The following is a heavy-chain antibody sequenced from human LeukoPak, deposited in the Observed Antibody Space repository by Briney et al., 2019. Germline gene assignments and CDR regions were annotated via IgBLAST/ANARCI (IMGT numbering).Heavy chain of an antibody. J-gene: IGHJ4*02. V-gene: IGHV4-34*01. CDR3: ARGIVVVPAAMRKGGYYFDY. CDR2: INHSGST. CDR1: GGSFSGYY. Sequence: PSETLSLTCAVYGGSFSGYYWSWIRQPPGKGLEWIGEINHSGSTNYNPSLKSRVTISVDTSKNQFSLKLSSVTAADTAVYYCARGIVVVPAAMRKGGYYFDYWGQGTLVTASS. D-gene: IGHD2-2*01.